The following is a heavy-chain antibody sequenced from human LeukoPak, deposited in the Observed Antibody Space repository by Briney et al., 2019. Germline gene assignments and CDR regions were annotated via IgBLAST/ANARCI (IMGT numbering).Heavy chain of an antibody. CDR2: INHSGST. D-gene: IGHD2-2*01. CDR3: ARGHTILGFRY. Sequence: PSETLSLTCAVYGGSFSGYYWSWIRQPPGKGLEWIGEINHSGSTNYNPSLKSRVTISVDTSKNQFSLKLSSVTAADTAVYYCARGHTILGFRYWGQGTLVTVSS. V-gene: IGHV4-34*01. CDR1: GGSFSGYY. J-gene: IGHJ4*02.